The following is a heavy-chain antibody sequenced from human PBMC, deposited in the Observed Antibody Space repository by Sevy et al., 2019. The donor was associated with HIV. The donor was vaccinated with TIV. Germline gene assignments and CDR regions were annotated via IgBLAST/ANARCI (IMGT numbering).Heavy chain of an antibody. J-gene: IGHJ4*02. D-gene: IGHD2-21*02. V-gene: IGHV1-2*02. Sequence: ASVKVSCKASGYTFTGYYMHWVRQAPGQGLEWMGWINPNSGGTNYAQKFQGRVTMTRDTSISTAYMELSRLRSDDTAVYYCATTPYCGGVCYYNFDYWGQGTLVTVSS. CDR2: INPNSGGT. CDR3: ATTPYCGGVCYYNFDY. CDR1: GYTFTGYY.